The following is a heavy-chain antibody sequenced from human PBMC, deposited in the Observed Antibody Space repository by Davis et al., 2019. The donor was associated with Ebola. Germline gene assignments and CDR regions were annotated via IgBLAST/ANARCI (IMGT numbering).Heavy chain of an antibody. CDR2: INHSGST. V-gene: IGHV4-34*01. D-gene: IGHD3-9*01. CDR1: GGSFSGYY. Sequence: PSETLSLTCAVYGGSFSGYYWSWIRQPPGKGLKWIGEINHSGSTNYNPSLKSRVTISVDTSKNQFSLKLSSVTAADTAVYYCARGALRYFDWLSSPYYFDYWGQGTLVTVSS. CDR3: ARGALRYFDWLSSPYYFDY. J-gene: IGHJ4*02.